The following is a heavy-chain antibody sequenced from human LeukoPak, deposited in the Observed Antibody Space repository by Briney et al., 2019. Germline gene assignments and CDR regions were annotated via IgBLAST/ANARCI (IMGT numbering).Heavy chain of an antibody. CDR2: IWSDGSKK. Sequence: GGSLRLSCVASGITFITSGMHWVRQAPGKGLEWVTFIWSDGSKKYYADSVKGRFTISRDDSKNTVYLQMNSLRAEDTAVYYCTKERRGYSYGFDYWGQGTLVTVSS. V-gene: IGHV3-30*02. J-gene: IGHJ4*02. D-gene: IGHD5-18*01. CDR1: GITFITSG. CDR3: TKERRGYSYGFDY.